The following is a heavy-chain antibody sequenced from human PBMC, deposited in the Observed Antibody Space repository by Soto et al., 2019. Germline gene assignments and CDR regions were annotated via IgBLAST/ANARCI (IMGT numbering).Heavy chain of an antibody. V-gene: IGHV4-59*12. D-gene: IGHD2-15*01. Sequence: SETLSLTCTVSGGSITNYYWSWIRPPPGKGLELIGYIYYSGRTSYNPSIKSLVTISVETSNNQFSLKLNSLTAADTAIYYCVKDRDYYGNTCYSGEFDAWGQGTLVTVSS. CDR2: IYYSGRT. J-gene: IGHJ5*02. CDR3: VKDRDYYGNTCYSGEFDA. CDR1: GGSITNYY.